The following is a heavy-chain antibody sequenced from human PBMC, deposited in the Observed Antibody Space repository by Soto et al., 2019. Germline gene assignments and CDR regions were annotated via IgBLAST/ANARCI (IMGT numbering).Heavy chain of an antibody. J-gene: IGHJ6*02. Sequence: EVHLVESGGGLVKPGGSLRLSCAVSGFTFSSCTMNWVRQAPGKGLEWVSSISPSTSHIYYADSVKGRFTISGDNAKNSLFLQMNSLRAEYTAVYYCSGCSGGACHQSYGMDVWGQGTTVTVSS. CDR1: GFTFSSCT. D-gene: IGHD2-15*01. CDR2: ISPSTSHI. V-gene: IGHV3-21*01. CDR3: SGCSGGACHQSYGMDV.